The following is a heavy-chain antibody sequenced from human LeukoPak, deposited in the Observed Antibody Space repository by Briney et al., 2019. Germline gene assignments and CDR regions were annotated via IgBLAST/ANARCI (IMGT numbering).Heavy chain of an antibody. V-gene: IGHV3-48*03. CDR1: GFTFSSYE. CDR3: ARVIYCSGGSCYSSLVFDY. J-gene: IGHJ4*02. CDR2: ISSSGSTI. Sequence: GGSLRLSCAAPGFTFSSYEMNWVRQAPGKGLEWVSYISSSGSTIYYADSVKGRFTISRDNAKNSLYLQMNSLRAEDTAVYYCARVIYCSGGSCYSSLVFDYWGQGTLVTVSS. D-gene: IGHD2-15*01.